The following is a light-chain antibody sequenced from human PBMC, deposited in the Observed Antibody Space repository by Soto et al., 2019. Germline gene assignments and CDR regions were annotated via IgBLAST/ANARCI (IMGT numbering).Light chain of an antibody. CDR3: QSFDTRLNSVV. Sequence: QSVVTQPPSVSGAPGQRVTISCTGSSSNLGANYDVHWYQQFPGTAPKLLIHGNNNRPSGVPDRFSGSKSGTSASLAITGLQAEYEADYYCQSFDTRLNSVVFGGGTKLTVL. CDR1: SSNLGANYD. CDR2: GNN. V-gene: IGLV1-40*01. J-gene: IGLJ2*01.